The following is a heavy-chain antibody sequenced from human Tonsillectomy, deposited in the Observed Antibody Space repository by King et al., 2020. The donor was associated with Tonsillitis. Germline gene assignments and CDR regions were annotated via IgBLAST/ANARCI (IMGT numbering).Heavy chain of an antibody. Sequence: QLQESGPGLVKPSDTLSLTCTVSGGSIGTYYWSWIRQPPGKGLEWIGYIYDSVTPNYDPSLQIRVTISVDTSKNQFSLKLRSVTAADTAVYYCAREVGLWWSYVFDIWGQGTMVTVSS. CDR1: GGSIGTYY. J-gene: IGHJ3*02. CDR3: AREVGLWWSYVFDI. CDR2: IYDSVTP. D-gene: IGHD4/OR15-4a*01. V-gene: IGHV4-59*01.